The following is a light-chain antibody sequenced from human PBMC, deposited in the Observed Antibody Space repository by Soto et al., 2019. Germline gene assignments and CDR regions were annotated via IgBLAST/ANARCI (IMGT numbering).Light chain of an antibody. CDR2: EVN. CDR1: SSDIGAYDY. CDR3: FSFTTTRTHV. J-gene: IGLJ1*01. V-gene: IGLV2-14*01. Sequence: QSALTQPASLSGSPGQSITISCTGTSSDIGAYDYVSWFQQHPGKAPKLMISEVNNRPSGVSNRFSGSKSGNTAYLTISGLQVEDEAEYFCFSFTTTRTHVFGTGPKLTV.